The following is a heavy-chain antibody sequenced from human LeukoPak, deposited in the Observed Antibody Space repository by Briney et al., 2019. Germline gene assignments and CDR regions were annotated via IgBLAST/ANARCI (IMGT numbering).Heavy chain of an antibody. J-gene: IGHJ4*02. CDR2: ISSSSSYI. CDR3: ARGVRGVVAGVFDY. Sequence: GESLRLSCAASGFTFSSYSMNWVRQAPGKGLEWVSSISSSSSYIYYADSVKGRFTISRDNAKNSLYLQMNSLRAEDTAVYYCARGVRGVVAGVFDYWGQGTLVTVSS. V-gene: IGHV3-21*01. CDR1: GFTFSSYS. D-gene: IGHD3-10*01.